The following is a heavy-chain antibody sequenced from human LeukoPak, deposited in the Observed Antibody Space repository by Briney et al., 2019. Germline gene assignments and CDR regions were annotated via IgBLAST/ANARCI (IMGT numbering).Heavy chain of an antibody. D-gene: IGHD3-9*01. CDR2: IKSKTDGGTT. CDR3: TTRLRYFDWTIYDFDY. V-gene: IGHV3-15*01. Sequence: GGSLRLSCAASGFTFSNAWLSWVRQAPGKGLEWVGRIKSKTDGGTTDYAAPVKGRFTISRDDSKNTLYLQMNSLKTEDTAVYYCTTRLRYFDWTIYDFDYWGQGTLVTVSS. J-gene: IGHJ4*02. CDR1: GFTFSNAW.